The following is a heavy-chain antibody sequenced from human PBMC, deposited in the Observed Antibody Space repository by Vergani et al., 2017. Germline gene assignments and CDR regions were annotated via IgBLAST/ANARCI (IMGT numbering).Heavy chain of an antibody. D-gene: IGHD3-10*01. CDR1: GGSISSSSYY. V-gene: IGHV4-39*07. CDR2: IYYSGST. J-gene: IGHJ5*02. Sequence: QLQLQESGPGLVKPSETLSLTCTVSGGSISSSSYYWGWIRQPPGKGLEWIGSIYYSGSTYYNPSLKSRVTISVDTSKNQFSLKLSSVTAANTAVYYCARGGGFGFWFDPWGQGTLVTVSS. CDR3: ARGGGFGFWFDP.